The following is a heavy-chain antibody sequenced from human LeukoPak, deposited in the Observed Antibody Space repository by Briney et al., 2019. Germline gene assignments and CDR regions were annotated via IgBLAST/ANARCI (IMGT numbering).Heavy chain of an antibody. CDR3: ARASTVTTTYYYYYGMDV. V-gene: IGHV3-33*01. CDR1: GFTFSSYG. Sequence: GGSLRLSCTASGFTFSSYGMHWVRQAPGKGLAWVAVIWYDGSNKYYADSVKGRFTISRDNSKNTLYLQMNSLRAEDTAVYYCARASTVTTTYYYYYGMDVWGQGTTVTVSS. D-gene: IGHD4-17*01. J-gene: IGHJ6*02. CDR2: IWYDGSNK.